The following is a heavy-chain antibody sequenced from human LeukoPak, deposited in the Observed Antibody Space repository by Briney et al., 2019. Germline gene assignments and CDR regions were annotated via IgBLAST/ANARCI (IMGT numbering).Heavy chain of an antibody. J-gene: IGHJ4*02. CDR1: GFTFSNYW. V-gene: IGHV3-74*01. CDR2: ISSDGIST. Sequence: GGSLRLSCAASGFTFSNYWMHWVRQAPGKGLVWVSRISSDGISTTYADSVKGRFTISRDNAKNTLYLQMNSLRAEDTAVYYCAKDHGSGSQIGWGQGTLVTVSS. D-gene: IGHD1-26*01. CDR3: AKDHGSGSQIG.